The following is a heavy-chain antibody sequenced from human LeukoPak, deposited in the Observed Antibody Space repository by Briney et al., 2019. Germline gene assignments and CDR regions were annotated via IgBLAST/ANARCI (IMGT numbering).Heavy chain of an antibody. D-gene: IGHD3-22*01. Sequence: PSETLSLTCTVSGASVSSASYWTWIRQPPGKGVEWIAHIYNGVNTNYNPSLKSRVTISVDTSRTQFSLRLSPVTAADTAVYYCARGQDDRSGTFDYWGQGILVTVSS. CDR1: GASVSSASY. CDR3: ARGQDDRSGTFDY. CDR2: IYNGVNT. J-gene: IGHJ4*02. V-gene: IGHV4-61*01.